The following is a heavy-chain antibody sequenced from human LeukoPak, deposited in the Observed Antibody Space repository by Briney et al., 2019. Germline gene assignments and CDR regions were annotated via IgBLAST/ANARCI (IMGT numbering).Heavy chain of an antibody. CDR3: ARLPGYCSSNSCYKMTIPFDY. V-gene: IGHV3-21*01. D-gene: IGHD2-2*02. CDR2: ISSSSSYI. Sequence: GGSLRLSCAASGFTFSSYSMNWVRQAPGKGLEWVSSISSSSSYIYYADSVKGRFTISRDNSKNTLYLQMNSLRAEDTAVYYCARLPGYCSSNSCYKMTIPFDYWGQGTLVTVSS. CDR1: GFTFSSYS. J-gene: IGHJ4*02.